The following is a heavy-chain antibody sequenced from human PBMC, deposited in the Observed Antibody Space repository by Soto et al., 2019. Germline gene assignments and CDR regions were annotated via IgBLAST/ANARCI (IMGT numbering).Heavy chain of an antibody. CDR3: AREDGSGRDYCYGMDV. Sequence: QVQLVESGGGVVQPGRSLRLSCAASGFTFSSYGMHWVRQAPGKGLEWVAVIWYDGSNKYYADSVKGRFTISRDNSENTLYLQMNSLRAEDTAVYYCAREDGSGRDYCYGMDVWGQGTTVTVSS. CDR2: IWYDGSNK. V-gene: IGHV3-33*01. CDR1: GFTFSSYG. D-gene: IGHD3-10*01. J-gene: IGHJ6*02.